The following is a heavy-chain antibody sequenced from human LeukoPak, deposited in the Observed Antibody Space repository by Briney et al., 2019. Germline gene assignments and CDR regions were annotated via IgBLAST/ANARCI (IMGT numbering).Heavy chain of an antibody. D-gene: IGHD6-25*01. Sequence: SETLSLTCAVYGGSFSGYSWSWIRQPPGKGLEWIGEINHSGSTNYNPSLKSRVTISVDTSKNQFSLKLSSVTAADTAVYYCARHQRPLDYWGQGILVTVSS. CDR3: ARHQRPLDY. CDR2: INHSGST. J-gene: IGHJ4*02. CDR1: GGSFSGYS. V-gene: IGHV4-34*01.